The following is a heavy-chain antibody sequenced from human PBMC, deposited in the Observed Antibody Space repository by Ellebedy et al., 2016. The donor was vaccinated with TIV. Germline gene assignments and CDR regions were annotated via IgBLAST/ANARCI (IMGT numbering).Heavy chain of an antibody. J-gene: IGHJ4*02. CDR2: INPHSGGT. V-gene: IGHV1-2*02. Sequence: AASVKVSCKASGYTLTDYYMHWVRQAPGQGLEWMGWINPHSGGTNYAQKFQGRVTMTRDTSINTAYMELSGLGSDETGLYFFSKDGRDYYDRGGNDYWGQGTLVTVSS. CDR3: SKDGRDYYDRGGNDY. D-gene: IGHD3-22*01. CDR1: GYTLTDYY.